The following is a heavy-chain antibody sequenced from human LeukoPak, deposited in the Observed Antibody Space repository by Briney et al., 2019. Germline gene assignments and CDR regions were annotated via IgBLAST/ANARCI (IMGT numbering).Heavy chain of an antibody. V-gene: IGHV3-30*02. J-gene: IGHJ4*02. D-gene: IGHD3-3*01. CDR3: ARDYDFWSGYYSPTRGYFGY. CDR1: GFTFSGSG. CDR2: IRYDGSNK. Sequence: GGSLRLSCAASGFTFSGSGMHWVRQAPGKGLEWVTFIRYDGSNKYYTDSVKGRFTLSRDNSKITRYLQMDSLRAEDTAVYYCARDYDFWSGYYSPTRGYFGYWGQGTLVTVSS.